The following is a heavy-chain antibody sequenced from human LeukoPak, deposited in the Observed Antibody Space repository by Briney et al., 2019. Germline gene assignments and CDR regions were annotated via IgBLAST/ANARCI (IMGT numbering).Heavy chain of an antibody. J-gene: IGHJ4*02. D-gene: IGHD2-15*01. CDR2: VSSDGTT. CDR1: GDSVTSSY. V-gene: IGHV4-59*08. CDR3: ARLDCLVEGCYNH. Sequence: SETLSLTCSVSGDSVTSSYWNWIRQPPGKGLEWIGYVSSDGTTNYTPSLRSRLIMSVDTAKNDISLIPTSVTAADTAIYYCARLDCLVEGCYNHWGRGTLVTVSS.